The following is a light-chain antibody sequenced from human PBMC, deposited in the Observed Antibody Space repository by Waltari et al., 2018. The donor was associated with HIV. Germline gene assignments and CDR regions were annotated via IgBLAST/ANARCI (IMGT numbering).Light chain of an antibody. Sequence: QSVLTQPPSASGHPGQRVTISFSGSTSNIANLNMILYHQFPGTAPKLRIYRNNQRPSGVPDRFSGSKSGTSASLAISGLQSEDEADYYCAAWDDSLNARHVLFGGGTKLTVL. CDR1: TSNIANLN. V-gene: IGLV1-44*01. CDR3: AAWDDSLNARHVL. J-gene: IGLJ2*01. CDR2: RNN.